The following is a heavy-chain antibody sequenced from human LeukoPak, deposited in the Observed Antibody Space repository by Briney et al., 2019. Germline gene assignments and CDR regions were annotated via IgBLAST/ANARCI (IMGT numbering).Heavy chain of an antibody. CDR1: GFTFDSYW. D-gene: IGHD3-22*01. V-gene: IGHV3-7*04. J-gene: IGHJ3*02. CDR3: AGYSYDSRSQGPVDI. Sequence: PEGSLRLSCAASGFTFDSYWMNWVRQAPGKGLEWVANIEPDGSEKYYVDSVKGRFTISRDNAKNSLYLQMNSLRAEDTAVYYCAGYSYDSRSQGPVDIWGQGTMVTVSS. CDR2: IEPDGSEK.